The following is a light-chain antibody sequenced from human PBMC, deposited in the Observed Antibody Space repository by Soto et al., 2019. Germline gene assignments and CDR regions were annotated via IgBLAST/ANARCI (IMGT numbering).Light chain of an antibody. J-gene: IGKJ5*01. CDR1: QTIPTS. CDR2: AAS. Sequence: DIQITQSPSSLRASLGDRLTLPCRTSQTIPTSLNWYRQKTGKAPDLLTYAASSLQSGIPSRFGGGGSGTDVTLTITGLQPEDFATYYCQQNYSVPITFGQGTR. V-gene: IGKV1-39*01. CDR3: QQNYSVPIT.